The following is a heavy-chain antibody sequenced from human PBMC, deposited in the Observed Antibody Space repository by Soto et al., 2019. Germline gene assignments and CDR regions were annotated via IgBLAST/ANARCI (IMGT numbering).Heavy chain of an antibody. CDR3: ARGYWRFGESYYFDY. CDR1: GFTVGSGY. V-gene: IGHV3-53*01. Sequence: GGSLRLSCAASGFTVGSGYMSWVRQAPGMGLEWVSVILSGGDTYYAESVKGRFTASRDNSQNTVYLQMNSLRGEDTATYYCARGYWRFGESYYFDYWGQGSLVTVSS. D-gene: IGHD3-10*01. J-gene: IGHJ4*02. CDR2: ILSGGDT.